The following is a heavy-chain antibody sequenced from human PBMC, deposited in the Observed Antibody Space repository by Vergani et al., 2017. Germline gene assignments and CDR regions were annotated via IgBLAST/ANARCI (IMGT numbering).Heavy chain of an antibody. CDR2: INPNNGGT. Sequence: QVQLVQSGAEVKKPGASVKVSCKASGYTFTGYYMHWVRQAPGQGLEWMGWINPNNGGTNYAQKFQGRVTMTRDTSISNAYMELSRLISDYTAVYYCARGHAGRMVTYFYVSSGSQDAFDIWGQGSTVTVSS. CDR3: ARGHAGRMVTYFYVSSGSQDAFDI. D-gene: IGHD3-22*01. J-gene: IGHJ3*02. V-gene: IGHV1-2*02. CDR1: GYTFTGYY.